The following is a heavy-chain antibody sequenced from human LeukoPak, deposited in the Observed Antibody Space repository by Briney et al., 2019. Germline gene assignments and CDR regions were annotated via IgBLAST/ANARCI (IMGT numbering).Heavy chain of an antibody. D-gene: IGHD2-15*01. CDR1: GFTFSSYW. Sequence: GGSLRLSCAASGFTFSSYWMHWVRQAPGKGLVWVSRINSDGSSTSYADSVKGRFTISRDNAKNTLYLQMNSLRAEDTAVYYCARARRGYCSGGSCYRNPYYYYMDVWGKGTTVTVSS. CDR3: ARARRGYCSGGSCYRNPYYYYMDV. CDR2: INSDGSST. V-gene: IGHV3-74*01. J-gene: IGHJ6*03.